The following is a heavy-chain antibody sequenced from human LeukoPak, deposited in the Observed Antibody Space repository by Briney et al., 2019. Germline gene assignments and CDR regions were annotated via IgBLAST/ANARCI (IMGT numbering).Heavy chain of an antibody. V-gene: IGHV1-18*01. J-gene: IGHJ3*02. CDR2: ISPYNGQT. CDR3: ARAHTGETFLAAFDI. Sequence: GAAVKVSCKSSLYAFTVHGISWVRQAPGQGLEWMGWISPYNGQTKFAQKFQGRVTLNIDTYRSIVYMEVKSLRSDDTAVYYCARAHTGETFLAAFDIWGQGTMVTVAS. D-gene: IGHD1-1*01. CDR1: LYAFTVHG.